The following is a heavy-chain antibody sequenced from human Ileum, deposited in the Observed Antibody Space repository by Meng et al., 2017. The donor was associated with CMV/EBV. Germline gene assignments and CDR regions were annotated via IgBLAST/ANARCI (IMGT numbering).Heavy chain of an antibody. V-gene: IGHV1-18*01. CDR1: GYWFYACG. J-gene: IGHJ4*02. Sequence: CKTSGYWFYACGLSWVRQAPGEGLEWMGCCSAYDRNTKYAQKFQGRVTMTTDTSTSTAYMELRRLRSDDTSVYYCARDLGSGSYYDYWGQGTLVTVSS. CDR2: CSAYDRNT. CDR3: ARDLGSGSYYDY. D-gene: IGHD3-10*01.